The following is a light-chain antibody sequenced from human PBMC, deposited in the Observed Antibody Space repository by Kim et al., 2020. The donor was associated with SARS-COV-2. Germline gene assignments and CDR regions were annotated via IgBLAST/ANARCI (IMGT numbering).Light chain of an antibody. CDR1: QSVTYN. V-gene: IGKV3-15*01. CDR3: QQYSDWPPLT. J-gene: IGKJ4*01. Sequence: APGERVTLSCRASQSVTYNLAWYQHKPGQPPMVLIYGASHRDTGVPARFSGSGSGTEFTLTITSLESEDVGIYYCQQYSDWPPLTFGGGTKVDIK. CDR2: GAS.